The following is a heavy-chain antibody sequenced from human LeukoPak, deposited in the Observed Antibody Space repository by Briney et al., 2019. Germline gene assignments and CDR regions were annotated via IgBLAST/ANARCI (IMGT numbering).Heavy chain of an antibody. CDR2: ISSSSSTI. J-gene: IGHJ4*02. CDR3: ASATWGYSSSPNFFDY. CDR1: GFTFSSYS. V-gene: IGHV3-48*01. Sequence: GGSLRLSCAASGFTFSSYSMNWVRQAPGKGLEWVSYISSSSSTIYYADSVKGRFTISRDNAKNSLYLQMNSLRAEDTAVYYCASATWGYSSSPNFFDYWGQGTLVTVSS. D-gene: IGHD6-6*01.